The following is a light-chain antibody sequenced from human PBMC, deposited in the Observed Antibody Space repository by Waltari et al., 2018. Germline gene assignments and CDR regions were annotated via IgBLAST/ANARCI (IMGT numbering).Light chain of an antibody. Sequence: SGLAQPAFAAGSPGPSITFACPGTSSALGNSNPVSLYRLRPGKAPRLLIYEVTKRAPGTSDRFSASKSGNTASLSISGLQAQEDEADYYCCSYVGLGTYVFGTGTKVTV. J-gene: IGLJ1*01. CDR1: SSALGNSNP. V-gene: IGLV2-23*02. CDR2: EVT. CDR3: CSYVGLGTYV.